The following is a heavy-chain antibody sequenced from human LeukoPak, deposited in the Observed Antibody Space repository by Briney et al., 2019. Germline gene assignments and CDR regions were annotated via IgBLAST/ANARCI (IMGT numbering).Heavy chain of an antibody. J-gene: IGHJ4*02. D-gene: IGHD4-17*01. V-gene: IGHV5-51*01. CDR1: GYSFTSYW. Sequence: GDSLKISCKGSGYSFTSYWIGWVRQMPGKGLELMGIIYPSDSDTRYSPSFQGQVTFSADKSISTAYLQWSSLKASDTAMYYCARADGDYILDYWGQGTLVTVSS. CDR2: IYPSDSDT. CDR3: ARADGDYILDY.